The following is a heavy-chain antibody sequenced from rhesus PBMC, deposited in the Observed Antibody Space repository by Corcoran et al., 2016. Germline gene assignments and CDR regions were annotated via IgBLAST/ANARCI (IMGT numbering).Heavy chain of an antibody. CDR3: ARDGVPGIAAARTAY. D-gene: IGHD6-25*01. Sequence: QVQLQGSGPGPVKASETLSLTFAVSGCPITDDYLWRRIPHPPGKGLEWIGYLSGSRGGTNYNPSLKSRVTISIDPSKNQFSLKLSSVTAADTAVYYCARDGVPGIAAARTAYWGQGVLVTVTS. CDR1: GCPITDDYL. J-gene: IGHJ4*01. CDR2: LSGSRGGT. V-gene: IGHV4-106*01.